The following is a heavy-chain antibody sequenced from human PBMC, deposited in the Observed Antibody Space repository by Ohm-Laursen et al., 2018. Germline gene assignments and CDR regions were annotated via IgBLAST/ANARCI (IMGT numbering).Heavy chain of an antibody. CDR3: AKDVGVAFAHDS. V-gene: IGHV3-30*18. J-gene: IGHJ4*02. Sequence: SLRLSCAASGFTFNNFGMHWVRQAPGKGLEWVAVVSYDERYKNYVDSVKGRFTVSRDNSKDTLYLQMNSLRNEDTAIYYCAKDVGVAFAHDSWGQGTLVTVSS. CDR2: VSYDERYK. CDR1: GFTFNNFG. D-gene: IGHD2-15*01.